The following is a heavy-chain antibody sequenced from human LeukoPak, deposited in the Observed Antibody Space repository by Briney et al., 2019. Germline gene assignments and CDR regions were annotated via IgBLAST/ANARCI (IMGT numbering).Heavy chain of an antibody. Sequence: SETLSLTCTVSGGSISSGNYYWGWIRQSPGKGLEWIGSIYYSGSTYYNPSLKSRVTISVDTSKNQFSLKLSSVTAADTAVYYCARRRIVATIDYWGQGTLVTVSS. CDR1: GGSISSGNYY. CDR2: IYYSGST. CDR3: ARRRIVATIDY. J-gene: IGHJ4*02. D-gene: IGHD5-12*01. V-gene: IGHV4-39*01.